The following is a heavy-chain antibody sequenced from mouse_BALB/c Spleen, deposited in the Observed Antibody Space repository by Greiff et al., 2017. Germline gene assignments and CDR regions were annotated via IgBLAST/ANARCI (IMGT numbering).Heavy chain of an antibody. D-gene: IGHD1-2*01. V-gene: IGHV1S29*02. Sequence: EVQLQQSGPELVKPGASVKISCKASGYTFTDYNMHWVKQSHGQSLEWIGYIYPYNGGTGYNQKFKSKATLTVDNSSSTAYMELRSLTSEDSAVYYCERGNSLRLYFDYWGQGTTLTVSS. CDR2: IYPYNGGT. J-gene: IGHJ2*01. CDR3: ERGNSLRLYFDY. CDR1: GYTFTDYN.